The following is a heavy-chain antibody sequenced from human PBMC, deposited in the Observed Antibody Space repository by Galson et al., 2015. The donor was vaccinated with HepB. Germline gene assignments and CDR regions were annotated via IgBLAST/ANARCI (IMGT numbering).Heavy chain of an antibody. CDR3: ARDLIWGSWFGELLFRKIEGRYYYYGMDV. V-gene: IGHV3-33*08. Sequence: SLRLSCAASGFTFSSYGMHWVRQAPGKGLEWVAVIWYDGSNKYYADSVKGRFTISRDNSKNTLYLQMNSLRAEDTAVYYCARDLIWGSWFGELLFRKIEGRYYYYGMDVWGQGTTVTVSS. CDR1: GFTFSSYG. J-gene: IGHJ6*02. D-gene: IGHD3-10*01. CDR2: IWYDGSNK.